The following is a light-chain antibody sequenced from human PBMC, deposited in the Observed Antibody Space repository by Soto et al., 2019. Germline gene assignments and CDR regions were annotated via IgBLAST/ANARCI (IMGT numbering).Light chain of an antibody. CDR2: AAS. CDR1: QDISNY. CDR3: QKYNGAPPET. J-gene: IGKJ3*01. V-gene: IGKV1-27*01. Sequence: DIQMTQSPSSLSATVGDRVTITCRASQDISNYLAWHQQKPGKVPKLLIYAASTLQPGVPSRFSGSGSGTDFTLTISSLQPEDVATYYCQKYNGAPPETFGPGTNVAIK.